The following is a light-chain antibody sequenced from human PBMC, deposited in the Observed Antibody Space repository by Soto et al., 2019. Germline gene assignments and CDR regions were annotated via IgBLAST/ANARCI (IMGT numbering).Light chain of an antibody. V-gene: IGLV2-14*01. Sequence: QSVLTQPASVSGSPGQSITISCTGTSSDVGGYYYVSWYQHHPGKAPKLIISEVSDRPSGVSNRFSGSKSGNTASLTISGLQAEDEADYFCSSYTTTNTLWVFGGGTKLTVL. CDR3: SSYTTTNTLWV. CDR1: SSDVGGYYY. CDR2: EVS. J-gene: IGLJ3*02.